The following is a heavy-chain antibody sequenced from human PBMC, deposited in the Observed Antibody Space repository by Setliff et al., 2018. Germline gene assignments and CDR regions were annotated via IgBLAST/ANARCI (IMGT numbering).Heavy chain of an antibody. J-gene: IGHJ6*03. V-gene: IGHV3-7*03. D-gene: IGHD1-1*01. CDR1: GFTFRSYW. Sequence: SLRLSCAASGFTFRSYWMSWVRQAPGKGLEWVANIKKDGSIKYYLDSVRGRFTISRDNSKNTLSLQMNNLRAEDTALYYCVRPRGEPYYYMDVWGKGTTVTVSS. CDR3: VRPRGEPYYYMDV. CDR2: IKKDGSIK.